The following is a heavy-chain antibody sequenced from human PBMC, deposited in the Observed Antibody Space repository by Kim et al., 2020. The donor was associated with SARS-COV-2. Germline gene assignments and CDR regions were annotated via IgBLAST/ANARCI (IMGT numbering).Heavy chain of an antibody. D-gene: IGHD1-20*01. CDR1: GFSFMNYG. CDR3: VRGMTNVYGSFDL. Sequence: GGSLRLSCAVSGFSFMNYGMSWVRQAPGQGLEWVSTISGSGSGTYYADSVKGRFTISRDNSKNTMELQMNSLRAEDTALYFCVRGMTNVYGSFDLWGQGTMVPVSS. CDR2: ISGSGSGT. J-gene: IGHJ3*01. V-gene: IGHV3-23*01.